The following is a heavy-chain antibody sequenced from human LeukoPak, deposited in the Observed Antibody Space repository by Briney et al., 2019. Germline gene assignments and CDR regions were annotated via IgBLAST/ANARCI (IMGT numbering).Heavy chain of an antibody. CDR1: GFTFSSYT. D-gene: IGHD3-3*01. Sequence: GGSLRLPCVASGFTFSSYTMNWVRQAPGKGLEWVSYISGTSTVHYADSVKGRFTISRDNSKNTLYLQMNSLRAEDTAVYYCAKSITIFGVVLPYWGQGTLVTVSS. V-gene: IGHV3-48*01. J-gene: IGHJ4*02. CDR3: AKSITIFGVVLPY. CDR2: ISGTSTV.